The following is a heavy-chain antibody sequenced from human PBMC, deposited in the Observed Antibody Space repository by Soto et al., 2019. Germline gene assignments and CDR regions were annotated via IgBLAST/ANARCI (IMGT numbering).Heavy chain of an antibody. CDR3: ARDRHIAAAGTLYRNYYYYYGMDV. J-gene: IGHJ6*02. CDR2: IYSGGST. V-gene: IGHV3-66*01. CDR1: GFTVSSNY. D-gene: IGHD6-13*01. Sequence: GGSLRVSCGASGFTVSSNYMSWVRQAPGKGLEWVSVIYSGGSTYYADSVKGRFTISRDNSKNTLYLQMNSLRAEDTAVYYCARDRHIAAAGTLYRNYYYYYGMDVWGQGT.